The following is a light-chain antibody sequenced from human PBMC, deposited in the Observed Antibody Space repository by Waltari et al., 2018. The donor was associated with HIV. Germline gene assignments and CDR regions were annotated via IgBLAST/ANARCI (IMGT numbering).Light chain of an antibody. J-gene: IGKJ1*01. CDR3: QQYSDWPPT. CDR1: EVIYSF. CDR2: GAS. Sequence: EIEMTQSPDTLSVAPGDRVTLSCRASEVIYSFLAWYQQKPGQAPRLLINGASTRAAGVPARFGGSGSGTEFTLTISSLQPEDFAVYYCQQYSDWPPTFGQGTKLAIK. V-gene: IGKV3-15*01.